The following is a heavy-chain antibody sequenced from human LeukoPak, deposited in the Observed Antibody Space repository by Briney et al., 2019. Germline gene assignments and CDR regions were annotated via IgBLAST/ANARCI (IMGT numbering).Heavy chain of an antibody. CDR3: ARSAVGGHNDF. CDR1: GDSVSSNSAA. CDR2: TYFRSKWYY. J-gene: IGHJ4*02. V-gene: IGHV6-1*01. D-gene: IGHD3-16*01. Sequence: SQTLSLTCAISGDSVSSNSAAWIWFRQSPSRGLEWLARTYFRSKWYYDYAVSVKSRLVIIPDTSKNQISLQLNSMTPDDTAVYFCARSAVGGHNDFWGQGNLVTVSS.